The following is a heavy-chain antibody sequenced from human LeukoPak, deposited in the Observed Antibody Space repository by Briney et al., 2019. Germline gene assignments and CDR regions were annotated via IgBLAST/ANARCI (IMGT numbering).Heavy chain of an antibody. CDR2: IYHSGST. CDR1: GGSISSSNW. Sequence: SGTLSLTCAVSGGSISSSNWWSWVRQPPGQGLAWIGEIYHSGSTNYNPSLKSRVTISVDKSKNQFSLKLSSVTAADTAVYYCARRGLYYYYGMDVWGQGTTVTVSS. CDR3: ARRGLYYYYGMDV. D-gene: IGHD5-12*01. V-gene: IGHV4-4*02. J-gene: IGHJ6*02.